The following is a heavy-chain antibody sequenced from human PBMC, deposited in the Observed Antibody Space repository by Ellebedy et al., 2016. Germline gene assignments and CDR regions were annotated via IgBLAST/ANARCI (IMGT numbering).Heavy chain of an antibody. CDR1: GLTFNTYN. Sequence: GESLKISCEVSGLTFNTYNMNWLRQAPGKGLEWVSSISGNPQFLEYTDSVRGRFTISRDNAKNVLSLQMDSLRAEDTAVYYCATDRGEAGLLSFFDYWGRGTLVTVST. V-gene: IGHV3-21*06. CDR2: ISGNPQFL. CDR3: ATDRGEAGLLSFFDY. J-gene: IGHJ4*02. D-gene: IGHD2/OR15-2a*01.